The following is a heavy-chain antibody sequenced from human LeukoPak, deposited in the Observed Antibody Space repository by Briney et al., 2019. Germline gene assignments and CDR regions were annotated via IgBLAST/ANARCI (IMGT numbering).Heavy chain of an antibody. J-gene: IGHJ3*02. CDR2: ISSSSSFI. CDR1: GFTFSSYS. Sequence: GGSLRLSCAASGFTFSSYSMNWVRQAPGKGLEWVSSISSSSSFIYYADSVKGRFTISRDNSKNTLYLQMNSLRAEDTAVYYCAKDWATQYYYDSSGYSAFDIWGRGTMVTVSS. V-gene: IGHV3-21*04. D-gene: IGHD3-22*01. CDR3: AKDWATQYYYDSSGYSAFDI.